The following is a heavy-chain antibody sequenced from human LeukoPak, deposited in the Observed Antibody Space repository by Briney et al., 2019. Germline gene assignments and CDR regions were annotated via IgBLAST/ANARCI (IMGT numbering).Heavy chain of an antibody. Sequence: KPSETLSLTCAVYGGSSSGYYWSWIRQPPGKGLEWIGEINHSGSTNYNPSLKSRVTIPVDTSKNQFSLKLSSVTAADTAVYYCARGYCSSTSCWFDPWGQGTLVTVSS. V-gene: IGHV4-34*01. CDR3: ARGYCSSTSCWFDP. CDR2: INHSGST. CDR1: GGSSSGYY. D-gene: IGHD2-2*01. J-gene: IGHJ5*02.